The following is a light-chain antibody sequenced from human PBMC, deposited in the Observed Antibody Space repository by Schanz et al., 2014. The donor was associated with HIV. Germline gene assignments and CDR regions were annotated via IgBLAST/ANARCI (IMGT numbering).Light chain of an antibody. Sequence: QSVLPQPASVSGSPGQSITISCTGTSSDVGGYNLVSWYQHHPDKAPKLIIYEGTKRPSGVPDRFSGSKSGTSASLAISGLRSEDEADYHCAAWDDSLNGWVFGGGTKLTVL. V-gene: IGLV2-14*02. J-gene: IGLJ3*02. CDR2: EGT. CDR1: SSDVGGYNL. CDR3: AAWDDSLNGWV.